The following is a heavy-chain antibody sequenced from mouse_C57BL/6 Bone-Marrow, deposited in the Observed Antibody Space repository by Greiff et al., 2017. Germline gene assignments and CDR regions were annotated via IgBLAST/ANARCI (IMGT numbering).Heavy chain of an antibody. V-gene: IGHV1-69*01. CDR2: IDPSDSYT. CDR3: ARAGSWYFDY. CDR1: GYTFTSYW. J-gene: IGHJ2*01. Sequence: QVQLQQPGAELVMPGASVKLSCKASGYTFTSYWMHWVKQRPGQGLAWIGEIDPSDSYTHYNQKFKGKSTLTVDKSSSTAYMQLDSLTSEDSAVYYCARAGSWYFDYWGQGTTLTVSS. D-gene: IGHD3-1*01.